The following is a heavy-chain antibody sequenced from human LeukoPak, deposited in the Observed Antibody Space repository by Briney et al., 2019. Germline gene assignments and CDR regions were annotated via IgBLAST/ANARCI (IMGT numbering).Heavy chain of an antibody. V-gene: IGHV1-69*05. CDR3: ARGHGYVWGSYRPSILFDY. CDR2: IIPIFGTA. J-gene: IGHJ4*02. Sequence: ASVKVSCKASGGTFSSYAISWVRQAPGQGLEWMGGIIPIFGTANYAQKFQGRVTITTDESTSTAYMELSSLRSEDTAVYYCARGHGYVWGSYRPSILFDYWGQGTLVTVSS. CDR1: GGTFSSYA. D-gene: IGHD3-16*02.